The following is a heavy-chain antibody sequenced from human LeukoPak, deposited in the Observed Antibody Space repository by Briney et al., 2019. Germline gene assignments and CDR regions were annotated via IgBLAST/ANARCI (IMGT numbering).Heavy chain of an antibody. CDR2: INAGNGNT. CDR3: ARHYYDSSGYYGNDY. D-gene: IGHD3-22*01. J-gene: IGHJ4*02. CDR1: GYTFTSYA. Sequence: ASVKVSCKASGYTFTSYAMHWVRQAPGQRLEWMGWINAGNGNTKYSQKFQGRVTITRDTSASTAYMELSSLRSEDTAVYYCARHYYDSSGYYGNDYWGQGTLVTVSS. V-gene: IGHV1-3*01.